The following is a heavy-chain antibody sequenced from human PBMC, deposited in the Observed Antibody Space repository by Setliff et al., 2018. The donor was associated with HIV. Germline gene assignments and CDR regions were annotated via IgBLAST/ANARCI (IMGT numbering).Heavy chain of an antibody. Sequence: PSETLSLTCAVSGYSITSGYFWGWIRQPPGKGLEWIATIYHSGTAYYNPSLRSRVTISADTSKNQFSLKLTSVTASDTAVYYCARAAAGNTGPFDLWGQGSPVTVSS. V-gene: IGHV4-38-2*01. CDR1: GYSITSGYF. J-gene: IGHJ4*02. CDR3: ARAAAGNTGPFDL. D-gene: IGHD4-17*01. CDR2: IYHSGTA.